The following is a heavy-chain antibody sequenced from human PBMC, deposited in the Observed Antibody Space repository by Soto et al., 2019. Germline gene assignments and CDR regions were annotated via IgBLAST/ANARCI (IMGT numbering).Heavy chain of an antibody. CDR2: TYYRSKWYN. CDR1: GDRVSSNSAA. J-gene: IGHJ6*02. Sequence: PWQTFSLIVAISGDRVSSNSAAWNWIRQSPSRGLEWLGRTYYRSKWYNDYAVSVKSRITINPDTSKNQFSLQLNSVTPEDTAVYYCAGDRRSGYSSGQKYYYYYYGMDVWGQGTTVTVSS. CDR3: AGDRRSGYSSGQKYYYYYYGMDV. V-gene: IGHV6-1*01. D-gene: IGHD6-19*01.